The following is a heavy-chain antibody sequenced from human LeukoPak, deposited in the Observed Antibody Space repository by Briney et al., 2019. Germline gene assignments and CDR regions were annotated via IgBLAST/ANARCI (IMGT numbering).Heavy chain of an antibody. D-gene: IGHD5-24*01. CDR1: GGSISGYF. CDR3: ARGLRDGYMGY. CDR2: INHSGST. V-gene: IGHV4-34*01. J-gene: IGHJ4*02. Sequence: SETLSLTCTVSGGSISGYFWSWIRQPPGKGLEWIGEINHSGSTNYNPSLKSRVTISVDTSKNQFSLKLSSVTAADTAVYYCARGLRDGYMGYWGQETLVTVSS.